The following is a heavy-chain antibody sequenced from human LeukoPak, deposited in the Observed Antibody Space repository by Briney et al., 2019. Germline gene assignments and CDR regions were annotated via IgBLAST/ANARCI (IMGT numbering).Heavy chain of an antibody. Sequence: GGSLRLSCAASGFTFSSYAMSWVRQAPGKGLEWVSAISGSGGSTYYADSVKGRFTISRDNSKNTLYLQMNSLRAEDTAVYYCANLDLWSGYKGAFDIWGQGTMVTVSS. J-gene: IGHJ3*02. CDR2: ISGSGGST. CDR3: ANLDLWSGYKGAFDI. D-gene: IGHD3-3*01. CDR1: GFTFSSYA. V-gene: IGHV3-23*01.